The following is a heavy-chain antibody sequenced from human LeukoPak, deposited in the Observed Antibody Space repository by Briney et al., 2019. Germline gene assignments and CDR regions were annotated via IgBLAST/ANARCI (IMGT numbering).Heavy chain of an antibody. V-gene: IGHV1-24*01. Sequence: ASVKVSCKVSGYTLTALALHWVRQAPGKGLEWIGGFDSEEYDTIYAQKFQGRVTMTEDTSTDTAYMELRSLRSDDTAVYYCARSRYGYYGMDVWGQGTTVTVSS. D-gene: IGHD3-9*01. CDR2: FDSEEYDT. CDR3: ARSRYGYYGMDV. J-gene: IGHJ6*02. CDR1: GYTLTALA.